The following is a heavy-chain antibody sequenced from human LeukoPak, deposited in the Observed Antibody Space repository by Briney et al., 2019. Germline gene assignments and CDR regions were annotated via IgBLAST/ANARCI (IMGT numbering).Heavy chain of an antibody. V-gene: IGHV1-2*02. CDR2: INPNSGGT. D-gene: IGHD5-18*01. J-gene: IGHJ3*02. CDR1: GYTFTGYY. CDR3: ARAQRGYSYGRAFDI. Sequence: ASVKVSCKASGYTFTGYYMHWVRQAPGQGLEWMGWINPNSGGTNYAQKFQGRVTMTRDTSISTAYMELSRLRSDDTAVYYCARAQRGYSYGRAFDIWGQGTMVTVSS.